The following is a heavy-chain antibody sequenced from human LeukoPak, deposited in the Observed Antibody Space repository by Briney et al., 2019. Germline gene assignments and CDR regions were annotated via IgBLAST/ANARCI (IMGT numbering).Heavy chain of an antibody. Sequence: ASVKGSCKASGYTFTSYYMHWVRQAPGQGLEWMGIINPSGGSTSYAQKFQGRVTMTRDTSTSTVYMELSSLRSEDTAVYYCARDRGGSSSWSYYYYYYMDVWGKGTTVTVSS. CDR3: ARDRGGSSSWSYYYYYYMDV. CDR2: INPSGGST. CDR1: GYTFTSYY. V-gene: IGHV1-46*01. J-gene: IGHJ6*03. D-gene: IGHD6-13*01.